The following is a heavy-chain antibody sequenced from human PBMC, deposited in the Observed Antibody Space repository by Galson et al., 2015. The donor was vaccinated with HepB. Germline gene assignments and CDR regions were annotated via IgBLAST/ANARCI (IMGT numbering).Heavy chain of an antibody. D-gene: IGHD2-15*01. Sequence: SLRLSCAASGFTFSYYAMHWVRQAPGKGLEWVAIISYDGNNKYYADSVKGRFTISRDNSKNTLYLQMNDLRAEDTALYYCAKMMAGRVVAGTFDFWGQRTLVTVSS. V-gene: IGHV3-30*18. CDR1: GFTFSYYA. CDR2: ISYDGNNK. CDR3: AKMMAGRVVAGTFDF. J-gene: IGHJ4*02.